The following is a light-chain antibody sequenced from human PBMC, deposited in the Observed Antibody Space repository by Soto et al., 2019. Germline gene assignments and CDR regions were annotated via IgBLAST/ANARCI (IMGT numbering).Light chain of an antibody. V-gene: IGLV1-40*01. CDR3: QSYDSSLSNLVV. J-gene: IGLJ2*01. CDR2: DNN. Sequence: QSVLTQPPSVSGAPGQRVTISCTGSSSNTGADYDVHWYQHLPGSAPKLLIYDNNIRPSGVPDRFSGSKSGTSASLAITGLQAEDEGDYYCQSYDSSLSNLVVFGGGTQLT. CDR1: SSNTGADYD.